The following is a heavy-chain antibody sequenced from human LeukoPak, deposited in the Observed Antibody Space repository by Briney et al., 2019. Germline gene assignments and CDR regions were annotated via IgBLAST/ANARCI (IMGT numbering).Heavy chain of an antibody. CDR3: ARDSDIWTGYYQKALDY. J-gene: IGHJ4*02. CDR1: GFTFSSYS. Sequence: PGGSLRLSCAASGFTFSSYSMNWVRQAPGKRLEWVSSISSSSSYIYYADSVKGRFTISRDNAKNSLYLQMNSLRAEDTAVYYCARDSDIWTGYYQKALDYWGQGTLVTVSS. V-gene: IGHV3-21*01. D-gene: IGHD3-9*01. CDR2: ISSSSSYI.